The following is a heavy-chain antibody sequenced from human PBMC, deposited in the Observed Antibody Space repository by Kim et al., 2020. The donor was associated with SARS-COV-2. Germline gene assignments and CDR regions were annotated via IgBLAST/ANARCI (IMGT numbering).Heavy chain of an antibody. J-gene: IGHJ6*01. D-gene: IGHD3-10*01. CDR1: TFTFNTYA. CDR3: ARDFKTNLYGSGLGYCCQGLDV. Sequence: GGSLRLSCAASTFTFNTYAMHWVRQAPGKGLEWLAVISFDGSNQYYADSVKGRFTISKDNSKNTLYLQMNSLRTEDTAVYYCARDFKTNLYGSGLGYCCQGLDVWGEGSTVTVS. V-gene: IGHV3-30*04. CDR2: ISFDGSNQ.